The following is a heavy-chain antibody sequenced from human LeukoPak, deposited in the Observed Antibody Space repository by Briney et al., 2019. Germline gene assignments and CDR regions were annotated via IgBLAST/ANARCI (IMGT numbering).Heavy chain of an antibody. V-gene: IGHV3-11*04. Sequence: LRLSCAASVFIFSDYYMSWIRQAPGKGLEWLSYISGGTSTIYYADSVKGRFTISRDNAKNSLYLQMNSLRAEETAVYYCARVGQLWPFDYWGQGTLVTVSS. CDR2: ISGGTSTI. CDR3: ARVGQLWPFDY. J-gene: IGHJ4*02. CDR1: VFIFSDYY. D-gene: IGHD5-18*01.